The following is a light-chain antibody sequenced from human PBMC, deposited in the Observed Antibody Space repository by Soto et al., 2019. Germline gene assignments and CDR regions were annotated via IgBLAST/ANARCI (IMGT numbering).Light chain of an antibody. CDR3: LQDHNYPLT. CDR2: AAT. CDR1: QGIGND. V-gene: IGKV1-6*02. J-gene: IGKJ4*01. Sequence: AIQMAQSPSSLSASVGDRVTITCRASQGIGNDVGWYQQKPGKAPKLLLYAATTLQSGVPSRFSGTRSGTDFHLTISSLQPEDFATYYCLQDHNYPLTFGGGTKVEIK.